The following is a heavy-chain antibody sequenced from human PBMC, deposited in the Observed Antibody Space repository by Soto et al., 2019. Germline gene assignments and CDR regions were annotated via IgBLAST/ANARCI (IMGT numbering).Heavy chain of an antibody. CDR2: TIPMFGTT. Sequence: QVQLVQSGAEVKKPGSSVKVSCKASGGTFGSYAISWVRQAPGQGLEWMGGTIPMFGTTSYAQRFQGRVTITADKSSSTAYMELSSLRSEDTAVYYCATGVGFYGMDVWDQGTTVTVSS. V-gene: IGHV1-69*06. J-gene: IGHJ6*02. CDR3: ATGVGFYGMDV. CDR1: GGTFGSYA. D-gene: IGHD7-27*01.